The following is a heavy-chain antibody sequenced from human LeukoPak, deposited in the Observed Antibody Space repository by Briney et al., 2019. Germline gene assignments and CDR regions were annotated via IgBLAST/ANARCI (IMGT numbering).Heavy chain of an antibody. J-gene: IGHJ1*01. V-gene: IGHV4-31*03. CDR2: VHYSGST. Sequence: SETLSLTCTVSGGSISSGGYYWSWIRQHPGKGLEWIGYVHYSGSTYYNPSLKSRVTISVDTSKNQFSLKLSSVTAADTAVYYCARDASCGDYGRLYFQHWGQGTLVTVSS. CDR3: ARDASCGDYGRLYFQH. D-gene: IGHD4-17*01. CDR1: GGSISSGGYY.